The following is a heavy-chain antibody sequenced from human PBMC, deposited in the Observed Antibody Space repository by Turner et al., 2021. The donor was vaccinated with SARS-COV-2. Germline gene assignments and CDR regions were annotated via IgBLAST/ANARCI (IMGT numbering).Heavy chain of an antibody. CDR3: AKDDNYDFWTGYYMY. J-gene: IGHJ4*02. V-gene: IGHV3-30*18. D-gene: IGHD3-3*01. Sequence: QVPLVGSGGGVVPPGRSLRLPCAASGFTFSRYGMHWVRQAPGKGRGWVAVISNDGSNKYYADSVKGRFTISRDNSKNTLYLKMNSLRAEDTAVYYCAKDDNYDFWTGYYMYWGQGTLVTVSS. CDR1: GFTFSRYG. CDR2: ISNDGSNK.